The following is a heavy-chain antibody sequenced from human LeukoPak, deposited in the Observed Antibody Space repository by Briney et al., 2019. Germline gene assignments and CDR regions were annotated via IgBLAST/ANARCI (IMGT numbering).Heavy chain of an antibody. CDR2: IYYSGST. V-gene: IGHV4-31*03. D-gene: IGHD3-22*01. J-gene: IGHJ4*02. CDR1: GVSISSGSYY. CDR3: ARVPRYDSSGYLDY. Sequence: SETLSLACTVSGVSISSGSYYWSWIRQSWLRQHPGKGLEWIGYIYYSGSTYYNPSLKSRLTISVDTSKNQFSLKLSSVTAAGTAVYYCARVPRYDSSGYLDYWGQGTLVTVSS.